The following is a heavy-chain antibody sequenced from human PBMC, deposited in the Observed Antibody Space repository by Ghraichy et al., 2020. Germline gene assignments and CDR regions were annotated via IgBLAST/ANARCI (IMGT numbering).Heavy chain of an antibody. Sequence: ASVKVSCKASGYTFINYGISWVRQAPGQGPEWMGWINTDNGDTSYAQKLQGRVTMTTDTSTRTAYMELRSLRSDDTAVYYCARDWYCISSSCSNCFDPWGQGTLVTVSS. CDR3: ARDWYCISSSCSNCFDP. V-gene: IGHV1-18*01. CDR1: GYTFINYG. J-gene: IGHJ5*02. D-gene: IGHD2-2*01. CDR2: INTDNGDT.